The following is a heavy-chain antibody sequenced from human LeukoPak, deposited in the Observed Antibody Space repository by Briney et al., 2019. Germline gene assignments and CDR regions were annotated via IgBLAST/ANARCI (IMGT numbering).Heavy chain of an antibody. CDR2: INPNSGGT. D-gene: IGHD3-9*01. Sequence: ASVKVSCKASGYTFTGYYMHWVRQAPGQGLEWMGWINPNSGGTNYAQKFQGRVTMIRDTSISTAYMELSRLRSDDTAVYYCARGLYDILTGYAYYMDVWGKGTTVTISS. J-gene: IGHJ6*03. V-gene: IGHV1-2*02. CDR3: ARGLYDILTGYAYYMDV. CDR1: GYTFTGYY.